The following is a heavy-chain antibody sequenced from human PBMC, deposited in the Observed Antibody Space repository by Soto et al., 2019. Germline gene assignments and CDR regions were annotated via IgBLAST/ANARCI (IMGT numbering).Heavy chain of an antibody. CDR1: GFTFSSYA. CDR3: ASGGYSYGDQFDY. V-gene: IGHV3-30-3*01. Sequence: GGSLRLSCAASGFTFSSYAMHWVRQAPGKGLEWVAVIPYDGSNKYYADSVKGRFTISRDNSKNTLYLQMNSLRAEDTAVYYCASGGYSYGDQFDYWGQGTLVTVSS. J-gene: IGHJ4*02. D-gene: IGHD5-18*01. CDR2: IPYDGSNK.